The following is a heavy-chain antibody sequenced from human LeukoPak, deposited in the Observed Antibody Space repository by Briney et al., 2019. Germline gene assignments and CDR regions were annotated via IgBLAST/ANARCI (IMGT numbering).Heavy chain of an antibody. CDR2: ISSSSSTI. CDR3: ARDFAPYDSSGPGDY. J-gene: IGHJ4*02. V-gene: IGHV3-48*01. D-gene: IGHD3-22*01. CDR1: GFTFSSYS. Sequence: GGSLRLSCAASGFTFSSYSMNWVRQAPGKGLEWVSYISSSSSTIYYADSVKGRFTISRDNAKNSLYLQMNSLRAEDTAVYYCARDFAPYDSSGPGDYWGQGTLVTVSS.